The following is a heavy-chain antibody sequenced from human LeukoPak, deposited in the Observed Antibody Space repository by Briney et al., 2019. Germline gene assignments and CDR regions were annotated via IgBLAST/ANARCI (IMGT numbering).Heavy chain of an antibody. D-gene: IGHD6-19*01. J-gene: IGHJ1*01. CDR1: GFTFSSYA. CDR2: ISGSGGST. CDR3: AKARSGWEYFQH. V-gene: IGHV3-23*01. Sequence: GGSLRLSCAASGFTFSSYAMTWVRQAPGKGLEWVSTISGSGGSTYYADSVKGRFTISRDNSKNTLYLQMNSLRAEDTAVYYCAKARSGWEYFQHWGQGTLVTVSS.